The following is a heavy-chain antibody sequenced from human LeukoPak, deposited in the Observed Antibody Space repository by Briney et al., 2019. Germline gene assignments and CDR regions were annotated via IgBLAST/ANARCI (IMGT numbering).Heavy chain of an antibody. V-gene: IGHV3-43D*03. CDR1: GFTFDDYA. CDR2: ISWDGGST. J-gene: IGHJ4*02. D-gene: IGHD6-19*01. Sequence: GGSLRLSCAASGFTFDDYAMHWVRQAPGKGLEWVSLISWDGGSTYYADSVKGRFTISRDNSKNSLYLQMNSLRTEDTALYYCAKGSSSGRYSYFDYWGQGTLVTVSS. CDR3: AKGSSSGRYSYFDY.